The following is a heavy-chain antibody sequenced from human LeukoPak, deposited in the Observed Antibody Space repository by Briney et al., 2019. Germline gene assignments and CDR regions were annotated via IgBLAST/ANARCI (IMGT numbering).Heavy chain of an antibody. CDR1: GYTFTSYY. J-gene: IGHJ5*02. CDR3: ARDNSVEDSAWWFDP. Sequence: ASVKLSCTASGYTFTSYYMHWVRQAPGQGLEWMAIINPSGGSTNYAETVKGRVTITRDNSKNTVYMQLNSLRSEDTAVYYCARDNSVEDSAWWFDPWGQGTLVTVSS. D-gene: IGHD1-26*01. CDR2: INPSGGST. V-gene: IGHV1-46*04.